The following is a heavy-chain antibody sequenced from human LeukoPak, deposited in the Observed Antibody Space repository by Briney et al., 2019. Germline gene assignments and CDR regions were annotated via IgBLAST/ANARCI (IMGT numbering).Heavy chain of an antibody. V-gene: IGHV3-23*01. CDR3: VKPKYIAVAGTPFDC. CDR1: GFTFSSSA. CDR2: ISGGEGAA. Sequence: GGSLRLSCAASGFTFSSSAMNWVRQAPGQGLEWVSSISGGEGAAYYPGSVKGRFTISRDNSKNTVYLQMNSLRAEDTAVYYCVKPKYIAVAGTPFDCWGQGTLVTVSS. J-gene: IGHJ4*02. D-gene: IGHD6-19*01.